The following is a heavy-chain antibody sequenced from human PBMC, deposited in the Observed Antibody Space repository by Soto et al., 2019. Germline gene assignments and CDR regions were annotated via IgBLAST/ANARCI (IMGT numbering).Heavy chain of an antibody. D-gene: IGHD5-18*01. V-gene: IGHV1-69*15. Sequence: QVQLVQSGAEVRKPGSSVQVSCKASGGTFYTYTFSWVRQAPGQGLEWMGSITPIYPTTNYAEKFQGRLTVTADGSTNTAYMDLNSLTSEDTAVYYCARIPRYSFPTSDDLDSWGQGTPVTVSS. CDR2: ITPIYPTT. CDR3: ARIPRYSFPTSDDLDS. J-gene: IGHJ4*02. CDR1: GGTFYTYT.